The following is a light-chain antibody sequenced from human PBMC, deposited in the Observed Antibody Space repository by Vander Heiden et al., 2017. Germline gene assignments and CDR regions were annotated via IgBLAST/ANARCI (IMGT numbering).Light chain of an antibody. CDR1: QTISNF. CDR3: HQSYTRPPT. V-gene: IGKV1-39*01. Sequence: DVQLTPSPSSLLESVVDRVTITCRASQTISNFLHWYQQKPGKAPQLLIFLASSLQSGVPSRFRGSGSGTEFTLIISTLQPEDFATYYCHQSYTRPPTFGQGTKVEMK. J-gene: IGKJ1*01. CDR2: LAS.